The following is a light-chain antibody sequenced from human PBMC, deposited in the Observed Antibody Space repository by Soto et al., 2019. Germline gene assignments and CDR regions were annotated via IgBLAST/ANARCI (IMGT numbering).Light chain of an antibody. Sequence: ERVMTQSPATLSVSPGERATLSCRASQSVGYNLAWYQQKPGQPPRLLIYATSSWATGIPARFSGSGSGTEFTLTISSLQSEDFAVYYCQQYNSWPPIFTFGPGTKVDIK. J-gene: IGKJ3*01. V-gene: IGKV3-15*01. CDR2: ATS. CDR1: QSVGYN. CDR3: QQYNSWPPIFT.